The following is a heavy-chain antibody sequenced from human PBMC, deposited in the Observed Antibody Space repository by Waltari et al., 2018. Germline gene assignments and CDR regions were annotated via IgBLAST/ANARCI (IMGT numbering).Heavy chain of an antibody. CDR3: ARGAYGEHDN. CDR2: IAAGGDST. CDR1: GFTFTDYA. D-gene: IGHD4-17*01. J-gene: IGHJ4*02. Sequence: EQLLESGGGLLQPGGSLRLYCAASGFTFTDYAMIWLRQAPGKGLEWVSAIAAGGDSTYCSDSVEGRFTSSRDNSKNTLYLQMNSRRVDDTAIYYCARGAYGEHDNWGQGTLVTVSS. V-gene: IGHV3-23*01.